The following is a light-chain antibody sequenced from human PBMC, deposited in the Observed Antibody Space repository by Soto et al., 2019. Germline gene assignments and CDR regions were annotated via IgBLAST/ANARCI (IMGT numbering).Light chain of an antibody. J-gene: IGKJ1*01. Sequence: EIVRTQSQATLSVSTGERATISCRASQSVISNLSWYQQKPVQAPRLLMSAASTRASDVPARFSGSWSGTELTLSISSLQYEDLALYFCPQYDTWPTFGQGTKVEIK. CDR3: PQYDTWPT. V-gene: IGKV3-15*01. CDR2: AAS. CDR1: QSVISN.